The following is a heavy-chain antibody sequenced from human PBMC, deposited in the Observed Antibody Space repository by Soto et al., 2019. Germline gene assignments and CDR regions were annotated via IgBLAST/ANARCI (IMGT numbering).Heavy chain of an antibody. CDR2: INHSGST. CDR1: GGSFSGYY. V-gene: IGHV4-34*01. Sequence: PSETLSLTCAVYGGSFSGYYWSWIRQPPGKGLEWIGEINHSGSTNYNPSLKSRVTISVDTSKNQFFLKLSSVTAADTAVYYCARARSITMVRGVNYYYMDVWGKGTTVTVSS. CDR3: ARARSITMVRGVNYYYMDV. J-gene: IGHJ6*03. D-gene: IGHD3-10*01.